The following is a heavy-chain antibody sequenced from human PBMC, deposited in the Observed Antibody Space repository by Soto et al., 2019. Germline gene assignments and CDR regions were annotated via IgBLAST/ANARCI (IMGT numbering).Heavy chain of an antibody. V-gene: IGHV4-4*02. Sequence: QVQLQESGPGLVKPSGTLSLTCAVSGGSISSSNWWSWVRQPPGKGLEWIGEIYHSGSTNYNQSLKSRVTISVDKSKNQFSLKLSSVTAADTAVYYCASWGTTVVPPYYFDYWGQGTLVPVSS. J-gene: IGHJ4*02. CDR2: IYHSGST. CDR3: ASWGTTVVPPYYFDY. D-gene: IGHD4-17*01. CDR1: GGSISSSNW.